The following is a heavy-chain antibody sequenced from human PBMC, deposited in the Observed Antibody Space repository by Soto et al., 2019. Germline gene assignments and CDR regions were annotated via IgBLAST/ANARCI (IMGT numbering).Heavy chain of an antibody. J-gene: IGHJ4*02. Sequence: PGGSLRLSCAASGFTFSSYAMHWVRQAPGKGLEWVAVISYDGSNKYYADSVKGRFTISRDNSKNTLYLQMNSLRAEDTAVYYCARDLVSLRMIVVVITGYDYWGQGTLVTVSS. CDR3: ARDLVSLRMIVVVITGYDY. V-gene: IGHV3-30-3*01. CDR2: ISYDGSNK. CDR1: GFTFSSYA. D-gene: IGHD3-22*01.